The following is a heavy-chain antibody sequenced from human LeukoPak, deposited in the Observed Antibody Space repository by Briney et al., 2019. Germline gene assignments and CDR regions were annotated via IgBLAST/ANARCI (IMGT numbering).Heavy chain of an antibody. CDR1: SGSISSYY. CDR3: ARAHNCGWSGHDAFDI. J-gene: IGHJ3*02. D-gene: IGHD6-19*01. CDR2: ISYSGST. V-gene: IGHV4-59*01. Sequence: SDTLSHTCTDPSGSISSYYWSWIRQSPGKGLQWIGYISYSGSTNFNPSLKSRVTISVDTSKNQFSLKLSSVPAADTAVYYCARAHNCGWSGHDAFDIWGQETMVTVPA.